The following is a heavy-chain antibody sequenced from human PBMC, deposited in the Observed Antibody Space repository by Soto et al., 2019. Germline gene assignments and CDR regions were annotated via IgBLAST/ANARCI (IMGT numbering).Heavy chain of an antibody. J-gene: IGHJ4*02. CDR1: GFTFSSYG. CDR2: IWYDGSNK. D-gene: IGHD3-10*01. CDR3: ARSDGSGSYYFDY. Sequence: QVQLVESGGGVVQPGRSLRLSCAASGFTFSSYGMHWVRQAPGKGLEWVAVIWYDGSNKYYADSVKGRFTISRDNSKNTLYLQINSLRAEDTAVYYCARSDGSGSYYFDYWGQGTLVTVSS. V-gene: IGHV3-33*01.